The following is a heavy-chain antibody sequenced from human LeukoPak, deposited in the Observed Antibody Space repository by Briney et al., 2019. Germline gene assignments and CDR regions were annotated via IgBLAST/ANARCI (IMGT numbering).Heavy chain of an antibody. D-gene: IGHD4-23*01. Sequence: GGPLRLSCTASGFTFGDYAMSWFRQAPGKGLEWVGFIRSKAYGGTTEYAASVKGRFTISRDDSKSIAYLQMNSLKTEDTAVYYCTRVLRGYGGYYFDYWGQGTLVTVSS. CDR3: TRVLRGYGGYYFDY. V-gene: IGHV3-49*03. J-gene: IGHJ4*02. CDR2: IRSKAYGGTT. CDR1: GFTFGDYA.